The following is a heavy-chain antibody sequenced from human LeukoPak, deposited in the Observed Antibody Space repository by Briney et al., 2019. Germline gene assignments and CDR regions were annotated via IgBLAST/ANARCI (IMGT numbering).Heavy chain of an antibody. D-gene: IGHD1-26*01. J-gene: IGHJ6*03. CDR3: ARGGATTYYYYMDV. CDR1: GYTFTSYA. Sequence: ASVKVSCKATGYTFTSYAISWVRQAPGQGLEWMGWISADNGNTDYAQRFQGRVTITRNTSISTAYMELSSLRSEDTAVYYCARGGATTYYYYMDVWGKGTTVTVSS. CDR2: ISADNGNT. V-gene: IGHV1-8*01.